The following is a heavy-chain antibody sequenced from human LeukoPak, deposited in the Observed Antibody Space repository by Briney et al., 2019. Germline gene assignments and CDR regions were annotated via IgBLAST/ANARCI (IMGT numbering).Heavy chain of an antibody. J-gene: IGHJ6*03. CDR2: ISAYNGNT. CDR3: ARYYSSGWLYSPAYYYYMDV. D-gene: IGHD6-19*01. V-gene: IGHV1-18*01. Sequence: ASVKVSCKASGYTFTGYGISWVRQAPGQGLEWMGWISAYNGNTNYAQKLQGRVTMTTDTSTSTAYMELRSLRSDDTVVYYCARYYSSGWLYSPAYYYYMDVWGKGTTVTISS. CDR1: GYTFTGYG.